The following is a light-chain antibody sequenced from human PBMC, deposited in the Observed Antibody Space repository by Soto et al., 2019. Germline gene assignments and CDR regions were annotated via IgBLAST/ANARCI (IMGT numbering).Light chain of an antibody. J-gene: IGKJ4*01. CDR1: QDISSN. V-gene: IGKV3-15*01. CDR2: NAS. CDR3: QQYNNWPLT. Sequence: EVVMTQSPATLSVSPGERATLSCRASQDISSNLGWYQQKPGQGPSLLIYNASTRATGIPARFSGSGSGTDFTLTISTLQSEDFAVYFCQQYNNWPLTFGGGT.